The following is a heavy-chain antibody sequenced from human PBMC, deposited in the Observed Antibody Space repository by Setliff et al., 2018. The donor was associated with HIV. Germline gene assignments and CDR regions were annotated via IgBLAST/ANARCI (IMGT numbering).Heavy chain of an antibody. D-gene: IGHD2-2*01. Sequence: PSETLSLTCTVSGGSISSGIYYWIWIRQPAGKGLEWIGHVYTTGGTNYNPSLESRLTISVDTSRNQFSLKLSSVTTADTAVYYCARDPRSPVGAFDIWGLGTLVTVSS. J-gene: IGHJ3*02. CDR2: VYTTGGT. CDR3: ARDPRSPVGAFDI. V-gene: IGHV4-61*09. CDR1: GGSISSGIYY.